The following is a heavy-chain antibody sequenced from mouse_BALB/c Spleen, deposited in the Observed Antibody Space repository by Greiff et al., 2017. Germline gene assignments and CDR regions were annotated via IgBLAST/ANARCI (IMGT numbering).Heavy chain of an antibody. CDR2: INPSSGYT. J-gene: IGHJ3*01. CDR3: ALSTMITTAWFAY. CDR1: GYTFTSYT. D-gene: IGHD2-4*01. Sequence: VQLQQSGAELARPGASVKMSCKASGYTFTSYTMHWVQQRPGQGLEWIGYINPSSGYTNYNQKFKDKATLTADKSSSTAYMQLSSLTSEDSAVYYCALSTMITTAWFAYWGQGTLVTVSA. V-gene: IGHV1-4*01.